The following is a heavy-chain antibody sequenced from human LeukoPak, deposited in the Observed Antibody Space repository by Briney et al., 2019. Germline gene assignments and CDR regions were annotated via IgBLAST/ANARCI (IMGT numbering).Heavy chain of an antibody. Sequence: GGSLRLSCAASGFTFRSYWMHWVRQAPGQGLVWVSQINSDGSSTNYADSVKGRFTISRDNAKNTLYLQMNSLRAEDTAVYYCARGEVVVPSDYWGQGILVTVSS. V-gene: IGHV3-74*01. J-gene: IGHJ4*02. CDR2: INSDGSST. CDR1: GFTFRSYW. D-gene: IGHD3-22*01. CDR3: ARGEVVVPSDY.